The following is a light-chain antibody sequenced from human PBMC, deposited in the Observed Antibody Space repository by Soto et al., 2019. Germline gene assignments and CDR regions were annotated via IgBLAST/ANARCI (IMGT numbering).Light chain of an antibody. V-gene: IGKV2-28*01. J-gene: IGKJ5*01. CDR1: QSLLHSHGYNY. CDR2: FGS. CDR3: MQALQVPIT. Sequence: DIVMTQIPVSLTVTTGDPAAISFKASQSLLHSHGYNYMDWYLQKPGQSPQLLIYFGSYRASGVPDRFSGSGSGTNFTLRISRVETDDFGIYYCMQALQVPITFGQGTRLE.